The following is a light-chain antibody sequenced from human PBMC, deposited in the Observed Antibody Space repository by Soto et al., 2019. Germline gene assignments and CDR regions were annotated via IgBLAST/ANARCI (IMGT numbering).Light chain of an antibody. Sequence: EITMPQSPATLSLSPGDRVTLSCRASQSVTYNLAWYQQRPGQAPRLLIYGASTRATGIPPRFSGRGSGTEFTLTISRLEPEDFAVYYCQQYDSSPPITFGQGTRLEIK. J-gene: IGKJ5*01. CDR3: QQYDSSPPIT. CDR1: QSVTYN. CDR2: GAS. V-gene: IGKV3-15*01.